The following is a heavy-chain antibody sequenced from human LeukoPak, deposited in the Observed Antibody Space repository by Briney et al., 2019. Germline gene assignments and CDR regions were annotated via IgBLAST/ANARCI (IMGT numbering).Heavy chain of an antibody. D-gene: IGHD6-13*01. V-gene: IGHV3-21*01. CDR3: ARAGAATH. CDR2: ISSSSSYI. J-gene: IGHJ4*02. Sequence: GGSLRLSCAASGFTFSSYTMNWVRQAPGKGLEWVSSISSSSSYIYYADSVKGRFPISRANAKNSLYLQMNNLRAEDTAVYYCARAGAATHWGQGTLVTVSS. CDR1: GFTFSSYT.